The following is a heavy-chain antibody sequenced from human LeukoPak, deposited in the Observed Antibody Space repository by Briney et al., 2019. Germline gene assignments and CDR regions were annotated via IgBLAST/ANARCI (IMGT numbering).Heavy chain of an antibody. D-gene: IGHD3-10*01. V-gene: IGHV4-59*01. CDR1: GGSMNTNY. J-gene: IGHJ6*03. CDR3: ARVAVIRGVLFYYMDV. Sequence: SSETLSLTCTVSGGSMNTNYWTWIRQPPGKGLEWIGYIYYTGSTTYNPSLKSRVTISVDTSNNQFSLNLSSVTAADTAVYYCARVAVIRGVLFYYMDVWGKGTTVTVSS. CDR2: IYYTGST.